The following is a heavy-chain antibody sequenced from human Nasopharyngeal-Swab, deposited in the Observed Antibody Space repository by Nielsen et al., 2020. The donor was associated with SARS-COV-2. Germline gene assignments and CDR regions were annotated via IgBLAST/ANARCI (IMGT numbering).Heavy chain of an antibody. CDR2: IYPGDSDT. CDR3: ARHPFRGGHYYYMDV. Sequence: LRQMPGRGLEWMGIIYPGDSDTRYSPSFQGQVTISADKSISTAYLKWSSLKASGTAMYSCARHPFRGGHYYYMDVWGKGTTVTVSS. J-gene: IGHJ6*03. V-gene: IGHV5-51*01. D-gene: IGHD3-10*01.